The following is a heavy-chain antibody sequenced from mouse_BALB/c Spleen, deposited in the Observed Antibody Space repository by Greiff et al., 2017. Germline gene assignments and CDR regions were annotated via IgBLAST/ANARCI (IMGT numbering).Heavy chain of an antibody. CDR2: ISYSGST. J-gene: IGHJ1*01. Sequence: EVKLVESGPGLVKPSQSLSLTCTVTGYSITSDYAWNWIRQFPGNKLEWMGYISYSGSTSYNPSLKSRISITRDTSKNQFFLQLNSVTTEDTATYYCARCYGSSYGYFDVWGAGTTVTVSS. D-gene: IGHD1-1*01. CDR3: ARCYGSSYGYFDV. V-gene: IGHV3-2*02. CDR1: GYSITSDYA.